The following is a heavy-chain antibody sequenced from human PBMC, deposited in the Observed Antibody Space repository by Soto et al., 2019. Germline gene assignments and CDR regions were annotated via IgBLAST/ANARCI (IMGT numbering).Heavy chain of an antibody. J-gene: IGHJ6*02. Sequence: GGSLRLSCAASGFTFSSYSMNWVRQAPGKGLEWVSYISSSSSTIYYADSVEGRFTISRDNAKNSLYLQMNSLRDEDTAVYYCAATPVGSGLPHYYYYYGMDVWGQGTTVTVSS. CDR3: AATPVGSGLPHYYYYYGMDV. V-gene: IGHV3-48*02. CDR2: ISSSSSTI. CDR1: GFTFSSYS. D-gene: IGHD3-3*01.